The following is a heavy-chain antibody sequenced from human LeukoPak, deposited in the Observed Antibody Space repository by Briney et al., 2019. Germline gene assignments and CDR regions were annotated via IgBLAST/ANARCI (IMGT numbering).Heavy chain of an antibody. Sequence: PGGSLRLSCAASGFTFSSYGMHWVRQAPGKGLEWVAVISYDGSNKYYADSVKGRFTISRDNSKNTLYLQMNSLRAEDTAVYYCAKDGGSGYSYGYSYYYYYMDVWGKGTTVTVSS. CDR3: AKDGGSGYSYGYSYYYYYMDV. CDR1: GFTFSSYG. J-gene: IGHJ6*03. CDR2: ISYDGSNK. D-gene: IGHD5-18*01. V-gene: IGHV3-30*18.